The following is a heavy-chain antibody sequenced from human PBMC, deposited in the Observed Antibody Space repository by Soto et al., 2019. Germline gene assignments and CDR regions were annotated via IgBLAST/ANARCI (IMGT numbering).Heavy chain of an antibody. CDR3: ARGATYYDFWSGHYTSYTYYGMDV. V-gene: IGHV3-53*01. J-gene: IGHJ6*02. CDR1: EFTVSSNY. Sequence: EVQLVESGGGLIQPGGSLRVSCAASEFTVSSNYMTWVRQAPGKGLEWVSVIDTAGRANYAESVKGRFTNSRGYSKNTLYLQMNSLRVEDTAVYYCARGATYYDFWSGHYTSYTYYGMDVWGQGTTVTVS. D-gene: IGHD3-3*01. CDR2: IDTAGRA.